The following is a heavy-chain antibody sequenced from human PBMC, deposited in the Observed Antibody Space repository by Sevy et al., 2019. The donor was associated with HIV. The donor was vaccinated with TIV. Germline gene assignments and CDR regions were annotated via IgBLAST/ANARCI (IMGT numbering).Heavy chain of an antibody. Sequence: GGSLRISCAASGFTFSNYEMHWVRQAPGKGLEWVAVISHDGNYKNYADSVKVRFTISRDDFKNTLYLQMSSLRPEDTADYFCARLFSCGGDCYYLDYRGQGALVTVSS. CDR3: ARLFSCGGDCYYLDY. CDR2: ISHDGNYK. D-gene: IGHD2-21*02. J-gene: IGHJ4*02. CDR1: GFTFSNYE. V-gene: IGHV3-30-3*01.